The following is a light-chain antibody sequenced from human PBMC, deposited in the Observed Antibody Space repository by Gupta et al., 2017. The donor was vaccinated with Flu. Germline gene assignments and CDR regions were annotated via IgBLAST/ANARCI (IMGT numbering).Light chain of an antibody. V-gene: IGLV3-25*01. CDR2: KDS. Sequence: YELLQPPPVSVSPGKTAMITCSGDALPKQYAYWDQQKAGQAPVLVIYKDSGRPAGIPERFSGSSSGTTVTLTISGVQAEEEADYYCQSADSSGTWVFGGGTKLTVL. J-gene: IGLJ3*02. CDR3: QSADSSGTWV. CDR1: ALPKQY.